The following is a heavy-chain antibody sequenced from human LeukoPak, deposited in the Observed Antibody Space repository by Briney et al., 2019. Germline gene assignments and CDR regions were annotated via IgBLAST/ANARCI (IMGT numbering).Heavy chain of an antibody. CDR3: ARTDPYCGGDCYSGWFDP. V-gene: IGHV3-66*03. Sequence: PGGSLRLSCAASGFTAITNDMTWVRQAPGKGVEWVSVLYGYGNTKYADSVQGRFTMSRDNAKNSLYLQMNSLRAEDTAVYYCARTDPYCGGDCYSGWFDPWGQGTLVTVSS. J-gene: IGHJ5*02. CDR1: GFTAITND. CDR2: LYGYGNT. D-gene: IGHD2-21*02.